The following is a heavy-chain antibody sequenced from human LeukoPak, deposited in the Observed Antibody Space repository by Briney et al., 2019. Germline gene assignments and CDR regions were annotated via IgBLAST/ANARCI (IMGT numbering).Heavy chain of an antibody. D-gene: IGHD3-3*01. Sequence: ASVKVSCKASGYTFTSYGISWVRQAPGQGLEWMGWISAYNGNTNYAQKLQGRVTMTTDTSTSTAYMELRSLRSDDTAVYYCARTGRGYDFWSGYYTHWGRGTLVTVSS. V-gene: IGHV1-18*01. CDR3: ARTGRGYDFWSGYYTH. CDR2: ISAYNGNT. J-gene: IGHJ4*02. CDR1: GYTFTSYG.